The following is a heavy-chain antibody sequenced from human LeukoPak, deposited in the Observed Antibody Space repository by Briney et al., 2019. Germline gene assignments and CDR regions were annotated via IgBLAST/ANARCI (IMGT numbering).Heavy chain of an antibody. D-gene: IGHD5-24*01. V-gene: IGHV3-74*01. CDR1: GFTFSTYA. J-gene: IGHJ6*02. CDR2: INSDGSST. Sequence: GGSLRLSCAASGFTFSTYAMSWVRQAPGKGLVWVSRINSDGSSTSYADSVKGRFTISRDNAKNTLYLQMNSLRAEDTAVYYCARGRDGYKDYYYYGMDVWGQGTTVTVSS. CDR3: ARGRDGYKDYYYYGMDV.